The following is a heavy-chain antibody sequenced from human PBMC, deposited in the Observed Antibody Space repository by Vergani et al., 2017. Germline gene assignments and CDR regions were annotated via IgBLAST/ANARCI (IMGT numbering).Heavy chain of an antibody. CDR1: GGSISSYY. V-gene: IGHV4-59*01. CDR2: IFYRGST. Sequence: QVQLQESGPGLVKPSETLSLTCTVSGGSISSYYWSWIRQPPGKGLEWIGYIFYRGSTNYNPSLKSRVTISVDTSKNQISLKLSSVTAADTAVYYCARGGGMATTLTFFDYWGQGTLVTVSS. J-gene: IGHJ4*02. D-gene: IGHD5-24*01. CDR3: ARGGGMATTLTFFDY.